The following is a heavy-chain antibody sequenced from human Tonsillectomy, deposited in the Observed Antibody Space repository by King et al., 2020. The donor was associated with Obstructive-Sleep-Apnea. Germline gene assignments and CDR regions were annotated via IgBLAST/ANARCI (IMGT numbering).Heavy chain of an antibody. J-gene: IGHJ3*02. CDR2: IYPGDSDT. Sequence: QLVQSGAEAKKPGESLRISCRGSGFSFSRHWIAWVRQMPGIGLEWMGIIYPGDSDTRYSPTFRGQVVISVDRSTSTAFLRWNNLRASDTATFYCARQQRNAAGTDYPDAGLDIWGQGTKVTVSS. D-gene: IGHD3-10*01. CDR1: GFSFSRHW. CDR3: ARQQRNAAGTDYPDAGLDI. V-gene: IGHV5-51*01.